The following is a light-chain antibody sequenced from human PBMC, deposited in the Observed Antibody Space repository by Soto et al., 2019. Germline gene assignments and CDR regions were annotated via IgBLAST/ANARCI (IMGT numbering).Light chain of an antibody. J-gene: IGKJ1*01. Sequence: EIVMTQSPATLSVSPGERATLSCRASQSVIGNLAWYQQKPGQAPRLLIYGASTRATGIPARFSGSGSGTEFTLTISSLQSEDFAVYYCQQYNNWPQTFGQGTKVDIK. V-gene: IGKV3-15*01. CDR1: QSVIGN. CDR2: GAS. CDR3: QQYNNWPQT.